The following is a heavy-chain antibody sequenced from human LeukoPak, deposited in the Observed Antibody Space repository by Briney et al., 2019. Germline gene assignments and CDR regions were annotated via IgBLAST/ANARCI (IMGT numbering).Heavy chain of an antibody. D-gene: IGHD3-22*01. Sequence: GGSLSLSCAASGFTVSSNSMSWVRQAPGKGLEWVSVIYSGGSTFYADSVKGRCTISRDNSKNTLYLQMNSLRAEDTAVYYCARKHYYDSSGFFPPMDYWGQGTLVTVSS. V-gene: IGHV3-66*01. CDR3: ARKHYYDSSGFFPPMDY. CDR1: GFTVSSNS. CDR2: IYSGGST. J-gene: IGHJ4*02.